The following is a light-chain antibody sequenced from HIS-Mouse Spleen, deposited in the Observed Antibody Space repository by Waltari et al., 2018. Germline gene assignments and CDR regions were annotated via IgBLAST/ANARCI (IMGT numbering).Light chain of an antibody. Sequence: SSELTQPPPVSVSPGQTASIPCSGDALPKQYAYWYQQKPSQAPALVMNTESDRPSGIPERFSGSSSGTTVTLTISGVQAEDEADYYCQSADSSGTWVFGGGTKLTVL. CDR1: ALPKQY. CDR3: QSADSSGTWV. CDR2: TES. V-gene: IGLV3-25*03. J-gene: IGLJ3*02.